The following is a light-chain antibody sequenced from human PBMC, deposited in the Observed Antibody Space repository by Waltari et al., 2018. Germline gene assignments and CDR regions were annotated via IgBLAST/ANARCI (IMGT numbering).Light chain of an antibody. Sequence: YELTQPPSVSVSPGPTPRITCSGDEFPRQDVCWYQKKEGQALLMVLYKDNVRPSGIPDRFSGSGSGTTITLIISDVQAEDEADYYCQSADRSGSQWVFGGGTKLTVL. CDR3: QSADRSGSQWV. J-gene: IGLJ3*02. CDR1: EFPRQD. V-gene: IGLV3-25*03. CDR2: KDN.